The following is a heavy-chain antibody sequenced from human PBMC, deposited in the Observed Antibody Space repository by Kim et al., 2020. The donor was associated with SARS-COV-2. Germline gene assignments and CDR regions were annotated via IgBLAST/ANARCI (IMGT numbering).Heavy chain of an antibody. CDR1: GGSISSGGYY. D-gene: IGHD3-3*01. J-gene: IGHJ3*02. Sequence: SETLSLTCTVSGGSISSGGYYWSWIRQHPGKGLEWIGYIYYSGSTYYNPSLKSRVTISVDTSKNQFSLKLSSVTAADTAVYYCARGYTLFGVVIDAFDIWGQGTMVTVSS. V-gene: IGHV4-31*03. CDR3: ARGYTLFGVVIDAFDI. CDR2: IYYSGST.